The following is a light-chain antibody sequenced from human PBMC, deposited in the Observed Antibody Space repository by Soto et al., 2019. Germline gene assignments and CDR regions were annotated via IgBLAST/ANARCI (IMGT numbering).Light chain of an antibody. V-gene: IGLV2-14*01. Sequence: QSVLTQPASVSGSPGQSITISCTGTSSDVGGYDYVSWYQLHPGKAPKLMVFEVSNRPSGVSYRFSGSKSGNTASLTISGLQAEDAADYFCSSYSISTAYLFGTGTKLTVL. J-gene: IGLJ1*01. CDR1: SSDVGGYDY. CDR2: EVS. CDR3: SSYSISTAYL.